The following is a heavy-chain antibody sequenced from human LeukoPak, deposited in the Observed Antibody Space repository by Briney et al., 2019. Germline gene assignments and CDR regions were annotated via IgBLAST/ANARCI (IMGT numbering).Heavy chain of an antibody. CDR1: GFTFISNG. CDR3: PRNDPHGGGARYFDWLPLF. Sequence: PGGSLRLACAASGFTFISNGMSWVRQGPGEGVEWIAYISASGGSIYYADSVKGRFTISRDNAKNPLYLQMNSLRVADTALYYCPRNDPHGGGARYFDWLPLFWGQGPLVTVSS. V-gene: IGHV3-48*04. CDR2: ISASGGSI. D-gene: IGHD3-9*01. J-gene: IGHJ4*02.